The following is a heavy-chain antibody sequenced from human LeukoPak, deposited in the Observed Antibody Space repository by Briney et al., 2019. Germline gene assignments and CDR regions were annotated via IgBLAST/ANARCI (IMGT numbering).Heavy chain of an antibody. CDR3: AGDRPYYYYGMDV. Sequence: PSETLSLTCTVSGGSISSYYWSWIRQPPGKGLEWIGYIYYSGSTNYNPSLKSRVTISVDTSKNQFSLKLSSVTAADTAVYYCAGDRPYYYYGMDVWAKGPRSPSP. J-gene: IGHJ6*02. CDR1: GGSISSYY. V-gene: IGHV4-59*01. CDR2: IYYSGST.